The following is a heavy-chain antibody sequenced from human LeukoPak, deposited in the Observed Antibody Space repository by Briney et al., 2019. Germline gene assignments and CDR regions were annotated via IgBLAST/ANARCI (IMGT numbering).Heavy chain of an antibody. CDR3: ARVSRTRGHSSGHDY. CDR1: GFTFSSYW. V-gene: IGHV3-74*01. CDR2: INSDGSST. Sequence: GGSLRLSCAASGFTFSSYWMHWVRQAPGKGLVWVSRINSDGSSTSYADSVKGRFTISRDNAKNTLYLQMNSLRAEDTAVYYCARVSRTRGHSSGHDYWGQGILVTVSS. J-gene: IGHJ4*02. D-gene: IGHD6-19*01.